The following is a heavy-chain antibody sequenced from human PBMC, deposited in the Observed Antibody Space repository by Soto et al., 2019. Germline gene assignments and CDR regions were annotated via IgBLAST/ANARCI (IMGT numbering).Heavy chain of an antibody. CDR2: IKQDGSEK. CDR1: GFTFRSYY. Sequence: PGGSLRLSCATSGFTFRSYYMSWVRQPPGKGLEWVANIKQDGSEKYYVDSVKGRFTISRDNSKNTLYLQMNGLRAEDTTVYYCAKVGLAYCGGDCHLAEYFQHWGQGT. J-gene: IGHJ1*01. V-gene: IGHV3-7*01. D-gene: IGHD2-21*02. CDR3: AKVGLAYCGGDCHLAEYFQH.